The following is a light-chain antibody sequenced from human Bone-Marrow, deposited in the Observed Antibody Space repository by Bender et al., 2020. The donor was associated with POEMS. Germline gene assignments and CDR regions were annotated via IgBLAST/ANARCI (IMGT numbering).Light chain of an antibody. V-gene: IGLV1-44*01. J-gene: IGLJ3*02. CDR2: GDN. Sequence: QSVLTQPPSASGTPGQRVTISCSGSNSNIGTNAVNWYQQFPGTAPKLLIYGDNQRPSGVPGRFYAFKSGTSASLAISVLQSEDEADYYCAAWDAGLSGGVFGGGTKLTVL. CDR3: AAWDAGLSGGV. CDR1: NSNIGTNA.